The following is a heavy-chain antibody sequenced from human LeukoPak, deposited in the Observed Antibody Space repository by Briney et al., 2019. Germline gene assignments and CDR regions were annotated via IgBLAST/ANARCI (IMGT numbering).Heavy chain of an antibody. CDR3: ARASQRGSYSDLYNWFDP. CDR1: GYTFTSNA. Sequence: ASVKVSCKASGYTFTSNAMYWVRQAPGQRLEWMGWINAGNGNTKYSQKFQGRVTITRDTSASTAYMELSSLRSEDTAVYYCARASQRGSYSDLYNWFDPWGQGTLVTVSS. CDR2: INAGNGNT. V-gene: IGHV1-3*01. D-gene: IGHD1-26*01. J-gene: IGHJ5*02.